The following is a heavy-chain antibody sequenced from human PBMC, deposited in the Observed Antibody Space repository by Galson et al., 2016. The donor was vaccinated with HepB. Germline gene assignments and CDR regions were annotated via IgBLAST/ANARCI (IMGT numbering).Heavy chain of an antibody. Sequence: SLRLSCAASGFTFSSFAMNWVRQAPGKGLEWVSSIGSTSNYKKYADSVMDRFTISRDNTKNSVTLQMNSLRVEDSAVYYCATLGVYWGQGTLVTVSS. J-gene: IGHJ4*02. V-gene: IGHV3-21*01. CDR3: ATLGVY. CDR2: IGSTSNYK. CDR1: GFTFSSFA. D-gene: IGHD3-3*01.